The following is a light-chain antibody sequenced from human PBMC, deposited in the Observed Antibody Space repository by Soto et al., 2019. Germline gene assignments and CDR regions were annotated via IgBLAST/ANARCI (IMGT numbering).Light chain of an antibody. V-gene: IGKV1-16*01. J-gene: IGKJ3*01. CDR2: DAS. Sequence: DIQMTQSPFSLSASVGDRITITCRASQGVGNQLGWFQQKPGKVPKSLIYDASRLQSGAPPRFSGSGSGTDFTLTLNGLQPEDFATYYCLQYDNHPFPFGPGTKVDI. CDR1: QGVGNQ. CDR3: LQYDNHPFP.